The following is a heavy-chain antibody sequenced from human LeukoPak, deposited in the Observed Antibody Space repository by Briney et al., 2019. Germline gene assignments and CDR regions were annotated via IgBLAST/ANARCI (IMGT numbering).Heavy chain of an antibody. D-gene: IGHD1-14*01. Sequence: GGSLRLSCEASGFTFSNNRMTWVRQAPGKGLEWVANIKQDGTKTYYVDSVKGRFTISRDNAKNSVYLQMNSLRAEDTAVYFCAKDNPLPLWGQGTLVSVSS. CDR3: AKDNPLPL. CDR2: IKQDGTKT. V-gene: IGHV3-7*04. J-gene: IGHJ4*02. CDR1: GFTFSNNR.